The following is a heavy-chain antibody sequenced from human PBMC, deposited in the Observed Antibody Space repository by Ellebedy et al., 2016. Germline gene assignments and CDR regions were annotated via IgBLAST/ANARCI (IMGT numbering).Heavy chain of an antibody. CDR2: ITPDGSAA. J-gene: IGHJ4*02. V-gene: IGHV3-7*04. CDR3: AKEEWWRFDY. D-gene: IGHD2-15*01. CDR1: GFIFSDHY. Sequence: GGSLRLSCAASGFIFSDHYMTWVRQAPGKGLESVAKITPDGSAAYYVDPVTGRFTLSRDNAKNALYLQMSSLRVEDTAVYYCAKEEWWRFDYWGQGTLVTVSS.